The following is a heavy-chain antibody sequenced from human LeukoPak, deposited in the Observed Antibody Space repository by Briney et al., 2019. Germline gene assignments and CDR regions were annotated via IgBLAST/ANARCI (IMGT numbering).Heavy chain of an antibody. CDR3: AKDRGAPRVFDY. V-gene: IGHV3-23*01. CDR2: ISGSGGST. CDR1: GFTFSSYA. Sequence: GGSLRLSCAASGFTFSSYAMSWVRQAPGKGLEWVSAISGSGGSTYYADSEKGRFTISRDNSKNTLYLQMNSLRAEDTAVYYCAKDRGAPRVFDYWGQGTLVTVSS. D-gene: IGHD3-10*01. J-gene: IGHJ4*02.